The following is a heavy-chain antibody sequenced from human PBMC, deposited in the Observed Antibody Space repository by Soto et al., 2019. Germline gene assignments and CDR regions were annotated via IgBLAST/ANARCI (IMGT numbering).Heavy chain of an antibody. D-gene: IGHD3-10*01. CDR3: AGDPGGGFGEF. V-gene: IGHV1-3*01. CDR2: INAGNGNT. CDR1: GYTFTSYA. Sequence: QVQLVQSGAEVKKPGASVKVSCKASGYTFTSYAMYWVRQAPGQRLEWMGWINAGNGNTKYSQKFQGRVTITRDTSASTAYMELGSLRSEDTAVYYCAGDPGGGFGEFWGQGTLVTVSS. J-gene: IGHJ1*01.